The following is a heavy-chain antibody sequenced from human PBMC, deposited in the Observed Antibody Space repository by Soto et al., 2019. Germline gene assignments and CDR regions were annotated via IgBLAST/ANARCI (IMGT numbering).Heavy chain of an antibody. V-gene: IGHV3-21*02. CDR2: ISSNSAYI. CDR3: TRDASRDSSARGWFDP. J-gene: IGHJ5*02. Sequence: EVQLVESGGGLVKPGGSLRLSCAASGLTFRSFTMNWVRKAPGKGLEWVSTISSNSAYIYYTDALRGRFTISRDNAKNSLHLQMNSLRAEDTAVYYCTRDASRDSSARGWFDPWGPGTLVTVSS. CDR1: GLTFRSFT. D-gene: IGHD6-13*01.